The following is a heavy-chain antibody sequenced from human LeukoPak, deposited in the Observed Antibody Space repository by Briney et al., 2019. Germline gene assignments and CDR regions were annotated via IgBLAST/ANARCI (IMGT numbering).Heavy chain of an antibody. D-gene: IGHD5-18*01. V-gene: IGHV3-21*01. CDR3: ARDRLVDTAMVAGDV. J-gene: IGHJ6*02. CDR1: GFTFSSYS. Sequence: GGSLRLSCAASGFTFSSYSMNWVRQAPGKGLEWVSSISSSSSYIYYADSVKGRFTISRDNAKNSLYLQMNSLRAEDTAVYYCARDRLVDTAMVAGDVWGQGTTVTVSS. CDR2: ISSSSSYI.